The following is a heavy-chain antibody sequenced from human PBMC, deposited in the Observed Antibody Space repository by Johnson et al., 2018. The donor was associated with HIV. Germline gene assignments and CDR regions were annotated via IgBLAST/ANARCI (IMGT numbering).Heavy chain of an antibody. Sequence: VQLVESGGGLVQPGGSLRLSCAASGFTFSSYWMSWVRQAPGKGLEWVANIKEDGTEKYYVDSVKGRFTVSRDNAKNSLYLQMNDLRAEDTAVYYCVRQYELYGYAFDLWGQGTVVTVSS. D-gene: IGHD5-18*01. CDR2: IKEDGTEK. J-gene: IGHJ3*01. CDR3: VRQYELYGYAFDL. V-gene: IGHV3-7*03. CDR1: GFTFSSYW.